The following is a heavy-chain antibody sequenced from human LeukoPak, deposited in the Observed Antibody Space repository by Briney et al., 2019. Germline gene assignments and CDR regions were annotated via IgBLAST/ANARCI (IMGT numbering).Heavy chain of an antibody. J-gene: IGHJ4*02. Sequence: SSGTLSLTCAVSGGSISSSNWWSWVRQPPGKGLEWMGEIYHSGSTNYNPSLKSRVTISADKSKNQFSLKLSSVTAADTAVYYCAKWDTYYDSSGYYFYWGQGTLVTVSS. D-gene: IGHD3-22*01. CDR3: AKWDTYYDSSGYYFY. V-gene: IGHV4-4*02. CDR1: GGSISSSNW. CDR2: IYHSGST.